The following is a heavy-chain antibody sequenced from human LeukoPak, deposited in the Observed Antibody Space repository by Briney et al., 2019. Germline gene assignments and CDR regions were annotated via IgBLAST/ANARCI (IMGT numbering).Heavy chain of an antibody. Sequence: PGGSLRLSRAASGFTFDDYGMNWVRQAPGKGLEWVSYISSSYSTIYYADSVKGRFTISRDNAKNSLYLQMNSLRAEDTAVYYCARSGHLLWFGELLSQDDAFDIWGQGTIVTVSS. D-gene: IGHD3-10*01. CDR3: ARSGHLLWFGELLSQDDAFDI. CDR1: GFTFDDYG. J-gene: IGHJ3*02. V-gene: IGHV3-48*04. CDR2: ISSSYSTI.